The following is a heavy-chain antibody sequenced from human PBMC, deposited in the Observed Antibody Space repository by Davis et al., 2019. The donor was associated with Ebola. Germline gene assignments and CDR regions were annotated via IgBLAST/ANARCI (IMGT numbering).Heavy chain of an antibody. Sequence: GGSLRLSCAASGFTSSSYSMNWVRQAPGKGLEWVSSISASSYDIYYAVSVMGRFTISRDNAKNSLYLQMHSLRAEDTAVYYFAGGGSGWDASDIWGRGTMVTVSS. CDR2: ISASSYDI. CDR1: GFTSSSYS. D-gene: IGHD6-19*01. CDR3: AGGGSGWDASDI. V-gene: IGHV3-21*01. J-gene: IGHJ3*02.